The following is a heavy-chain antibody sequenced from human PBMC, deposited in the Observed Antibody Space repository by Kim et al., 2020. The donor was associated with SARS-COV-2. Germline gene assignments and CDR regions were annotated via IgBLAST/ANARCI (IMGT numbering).Heavy chain of an antibody. Sequence: GVSLRLSCAASGFTFSSYWMSWVRQAPGKGLEWVANIKQDGSDKYYADSVKGRFTISRDNAKNSLYLQMNSLRAEDTGVYYCARDVIIVYGYPYYFDYWGQGTLVTVSS. D-gene: IGHD5-18*01. V-gene: IGHV3-7*01. CDR3: ARDVIIVYGYPYYFDY. CDR1: GFTFSSYW. CDR2: IKQDGSDK. J-gene: IGHJ4*02.